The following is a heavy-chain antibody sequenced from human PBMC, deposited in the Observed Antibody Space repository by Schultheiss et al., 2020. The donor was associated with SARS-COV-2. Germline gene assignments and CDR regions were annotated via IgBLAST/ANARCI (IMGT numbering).Heavy chain of an antibody. CDR1: GHTLSELS. Sequence: ASVKVSCKVSGHTLSELSMHWVRQAPGQGLEWMGGFAPEACEVIYAKSFQGRVTMTEDTSTNTAYMELTSLRSEDTAMYYCATGGRLQARGTYGPMFYYYGMDVWGQGTTVTVSS. CDR3: ATGGRLQARGTYGPMFYYYGMDV. V-gene: IGHV1-24*01. J-gene: IGHJ6*02. CDR2: FAPEACEV. D-gene: IGHD4-11*01.